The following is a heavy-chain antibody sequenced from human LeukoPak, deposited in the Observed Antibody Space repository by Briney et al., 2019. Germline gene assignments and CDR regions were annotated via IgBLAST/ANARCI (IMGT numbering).Heavy chain of an antibody. CDR1: GGSIFTSNYY. J-gene: IGHJ4*02. CDR2: IYYSGST. V-gene: IGHV4-39*07. CDR3: ARDYYDSSNYYYPFDY. Sequence: SETLSLTCTVSGGSIFTSNYYWGWIRQPPGKGLEWIGSIYYSGSTYYNPSLKSRVIIPVDTSKNQFSLKLSSVTAADTAVYYCARDYYDSSNYYYPFDYWGQGTLVTVSS. D-gene: IGHD3-22*01.